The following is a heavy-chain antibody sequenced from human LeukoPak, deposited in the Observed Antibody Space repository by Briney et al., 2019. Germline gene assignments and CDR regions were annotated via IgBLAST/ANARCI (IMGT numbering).Heavy chain of an antibody. Sequence: GGSLRLSCAASGFTFSSYSMNWVRQAPGKGLEWVSVIYSGGSTYYADSVKGRFTISRDNPKNTLYLQMNSLRAEDTAVYYCARGGDFWSVDYWGQGTLVTVSS. D-gene: IGHD3-3*01. CDR2: IYSGGST. CDR1: GFTFSSYS. CDR3: ARGGDFWSVDY. J-gene: IGHJ4*02. V-gene: IGHV3-53*01.